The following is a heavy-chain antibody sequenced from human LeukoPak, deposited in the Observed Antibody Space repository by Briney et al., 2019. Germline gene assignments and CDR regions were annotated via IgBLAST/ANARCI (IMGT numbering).Heavy chain of an antibody. CDR2: IKQDGSEQ. D-gene: IGHD3-10*01. CDR3: ARFLWFGGFDY. J-gene: IGHJ4*02. Sequence: PGGSLRVSCAASGFTFSGYWMSWVRQAPGKGLECVANIKQDGSEQYYVDSVKGRFTISRDNAKNSLYLQMNSLRAEDTAVYCCARFLWFGGFDYWGQGTLVTVSS. CDR1: GFTFSGYW. V-gene: IGHV3-7*01.